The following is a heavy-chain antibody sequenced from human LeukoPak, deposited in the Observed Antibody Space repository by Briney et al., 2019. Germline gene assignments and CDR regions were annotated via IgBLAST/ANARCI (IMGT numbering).Heavy chain of an antibody. V-gene: IGHV4-61*03. J-gene: IGHJ3*02. CDR2: MYYSGST. Sequence: SETLSPTCTVSGGSVSSGTYYWSWIRQPPGKGLEWIGYMYYSGSTNYNPSLKSRVTISVDPSKNHFSLKLSSMTAADTAVYYCARVPLRSFDLDSFDIWGQGTMVTVSS. CDR1: GGSVSSGTYY. D-gene: IGHD3-9*01. CDR3: ARVPLRSFDLDSFDI.